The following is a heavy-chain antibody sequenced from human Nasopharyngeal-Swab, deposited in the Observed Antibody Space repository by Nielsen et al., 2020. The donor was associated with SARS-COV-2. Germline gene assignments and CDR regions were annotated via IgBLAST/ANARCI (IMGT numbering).Heavy chain of an antibody. CDR2: IYYSGST. D-gene: IGHD3-22*01. Sequence: WIRKAPGKRVEWIGYIYYSGSTYYNPSLKSRVTISVDTSKNQFSLKLSSVTAADTAVYYCARDYYDSSGYYGGFDPWGQGTLVTVSS. J-gene: IGHJ5*02. V-gene: IGHV4-30-4*01. CDR3: ARDYYDSSGYYGGFDP.